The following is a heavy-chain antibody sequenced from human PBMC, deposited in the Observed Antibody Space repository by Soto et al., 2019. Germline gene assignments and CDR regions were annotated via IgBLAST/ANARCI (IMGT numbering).Heavy chain of an antibody. CDR1: GGTFSSYA. Sequence: QVQLVQSGAEVKKPGSSVKVSCKASGGTFSSYAISWVRQAPGQGLEWMGGIIPIFGTANYAQKFQGRVTITADESTSTAYMELSSLRSEDTAAYYCNREIAAAGTNIYWGQGTLVTVSS. CDR3: NREIAAAGTNIY. CDR2: IIPIFGTA. D-gene: IGHD6-13*01. J-gene: IGHJ4*02. V-gene: IGHV1-69*01.